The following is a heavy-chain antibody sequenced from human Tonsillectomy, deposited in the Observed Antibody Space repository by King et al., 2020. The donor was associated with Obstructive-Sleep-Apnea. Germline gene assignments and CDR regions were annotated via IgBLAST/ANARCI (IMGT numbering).Heavy chain of an antibody. CDR3: ARGPAKQLVPNYFDY. V-gene: IGHV3-23*01. CDR1: GVAFSNFA. J-gene: IGHJ4*02. D-gene: IGHD6-13*01. Sequence: GGGGGRPGGARRLACAASGVAFSNFALNWVRQAPGKGLEWVSAISGSGGRTYYADSVKGRLTIPRDNSKNTLSLAMNSRRAEDTAVYYCARGPAKQLVPNYFDYWGQGTLVTVSS. CDR2: ISGSGGRT.